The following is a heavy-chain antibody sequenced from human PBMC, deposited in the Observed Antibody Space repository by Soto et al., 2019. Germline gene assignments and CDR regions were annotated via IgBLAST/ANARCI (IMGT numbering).Heavy chain of an antibody. V-gene: IGHV3-23*01. CDR1: GFTFRRYA. D-gene: IGHD5-12*01. CDR2: ISGSGSST. Sequence: WSLRLACTDSGFTFRRYAMSWVRHARVTGLEWVSAISGSGSSTYYADSVKGRFTISRDNSKKTLYLQMNSLRAEDTAVYYCAKDTTRGYSGYDPPPVAAQGGWFDPWGQGT. CDR3: AKDTTRGYSGYDPPPVAAQGGWFDP. J-gene: IGHJ5*02.